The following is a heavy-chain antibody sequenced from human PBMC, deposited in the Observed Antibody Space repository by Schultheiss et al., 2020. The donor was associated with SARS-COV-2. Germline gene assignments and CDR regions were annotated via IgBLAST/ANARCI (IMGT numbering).Heavy chain of an antibody. J-gene: IGHJ6*02. CDR2: IWYDVTMK. CDR3: AREFRGGYHYFAMDV. V-gene: IGHV3-33*01. D-gene: IGHD3-16*02. Sequence: GESLKISCVASGFSFSNYGMHWVRQAPGKGLEWVAIIWYDVTMKYYADSVKGRFTISRDNSKSTLYLQMNSLRVEDTAVYYCAREFRGGYHYFAMDVWGQGTTVTVSS. CDR1: GFSFSNYG.